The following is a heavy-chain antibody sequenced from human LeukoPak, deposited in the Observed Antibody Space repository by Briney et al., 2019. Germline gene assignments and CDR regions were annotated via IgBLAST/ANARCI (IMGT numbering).Heavy chain of an antibody. J-gene: IGHJ4*02. CDR1: GVSISSSNSY. CDR2: IYYSGNT. Sequence: SETLSLTCTVSGVSISSSNSYWGWIRQPPGMGLEWIGSIYYSGNTYYNASLKSQVSISIDTSKNQFSLRLTSVTAADTAVYYCARQTGSGLFILPGGQGTLVTVSS. CDR3: ARQTGSGLFILP. V-gene: IGHV4-39*01. D-gene: IGHD3/OR15-3a*01.